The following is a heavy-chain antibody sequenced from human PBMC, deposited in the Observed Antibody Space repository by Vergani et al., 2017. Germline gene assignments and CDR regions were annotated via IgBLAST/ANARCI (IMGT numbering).Heavy chain of an antibody. Sequence: EVQLVQSGAEVKKPGESLKISCQISGYSFTNYWIGWVRQMPGKGLEWMGIIHPADSDTRYSPSFQGQVTISVDKSISTAYLQRSSLRASDSAMYYCARLYGLDSSGSKYFDYWGQGTLCTVSS. CDR3: ARLYGLDSSGSKYFDY. V-gene: IGHV5-51*01. D-gene: IGHD3-22*01. J-gene: IGHJ4*02. CDR2: IHPADSDT. CDR1: GYSFTNYW.